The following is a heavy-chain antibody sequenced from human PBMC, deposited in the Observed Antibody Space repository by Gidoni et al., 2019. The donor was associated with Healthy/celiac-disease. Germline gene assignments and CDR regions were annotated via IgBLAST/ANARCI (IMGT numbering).Heavy chain of an antibody. D-gene: IGHD3-16*01. CDR1: GFTFSCYA. Sequence: EVQLLESGGGLVQPGGSLRLSCAASGFTFSCYAMSWVHQVPGKGLEWVSAISGSGGSTYDADAVKGRFTISRDNSKNTLYLQMNSLRAEDTAVYYCAKQLGDYYVAQKWAFDIWGQGTMVTVSS. V-gene: IGHV3-23*01. J-gene: IGHJ3*02. CDR3: AKQLGDYYVAQKWAFDI. CDR2: ISGSGGST.